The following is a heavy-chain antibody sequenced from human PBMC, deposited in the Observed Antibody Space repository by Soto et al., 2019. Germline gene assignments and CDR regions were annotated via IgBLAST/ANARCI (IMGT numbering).Heavy chain of an antibody. CDR2: ISGSGGST. V-gene: IGHV3-23*01. CDR1: GFTFSSYA. D-gene: IGHD3-9*01. Sequence: EVQLLESGGGLVQPGGSLRLSCAASGFTFSSYAMSWVRQAPGKGLEWVSAISGSGGSTYYADSVKGRFTISRDNSKNAVYLQMNSLRADDTAVYYCAKDVDFYYEILTGLFDYWGQGSLVTVSS. J-gene: IGHJ4*02. CDR3: AKDVDFYYEILTGLFDY.